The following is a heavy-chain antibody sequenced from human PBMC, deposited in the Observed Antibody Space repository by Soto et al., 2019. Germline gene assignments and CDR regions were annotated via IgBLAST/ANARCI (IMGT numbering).Heavy chain of an antibody. CDR2: INPSGGST. J-gene: IGHJ4*02. D-gene: IGHD2-2*01. CDR3: ARGFCTTTTCLVGDF. V-gene: IGHV1-46*01. CDR1: GYTFTSYY. Sequence: QVQLVQSGAEVKKPGASVKISCKSSGYTFTSYYMHWVRQAPGQGLEWMGMINPSGGSTNYAQRCQGRVTMTRDTSTSTVYMALSDLRSEDTAVYYCARGFCTTTTCLVGDFWGQGTLVTVSS.